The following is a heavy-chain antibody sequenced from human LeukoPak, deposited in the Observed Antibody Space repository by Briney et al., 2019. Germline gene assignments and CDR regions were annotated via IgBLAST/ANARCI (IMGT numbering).Heavy chain of an antibody. D-gene: IGHD5-18*01. Sequence: SETLSLTCTVSGGSISNYYWYWMRQPPGKGLECIGYTYYSGNANYNPSLKSRVTISVDTSKNHFSLKLSSVTAADTAVYYCARVWVLWIQLPRSYFDYWGQGTLVTVSS. CDR3: ARVWVLWIQLPRSYFDY. V-gene: IGHV4-59*08. CDR2: TYYSGNA. J-gene: IGHJ4*02. CDR1: GGSISNYY.